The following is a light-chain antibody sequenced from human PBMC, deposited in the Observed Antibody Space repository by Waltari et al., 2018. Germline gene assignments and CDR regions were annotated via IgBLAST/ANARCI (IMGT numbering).Light chain of an antibody. V-gene: IGKV1-39*01. Sequence: DIQMTQSPSSLSASVGDRVTITCRASQSITIYLNWYQHKPGKAPSLLIYSASSLQSGVPSRFSGSGSGTDFTLTITSLQPEDFATYYCQQSYSVPYTFGQGTKLEIK. CDR3: QQSYSVPYT. J-gene: IGKJ2*01. CDR1: QSITIY. CDR2: SAS.